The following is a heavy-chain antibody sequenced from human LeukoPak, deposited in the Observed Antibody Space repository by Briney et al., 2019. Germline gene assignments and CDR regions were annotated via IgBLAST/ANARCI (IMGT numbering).Heavy chain of an antibody. CDR3: GRSGSYDVLSGYYMYGMDV. Sequence: SVKVSCKASGGTFSRYGISWVRQAPGQGLEWMGRIIPIFGTKNYAQKFQGRVTITADESTSTVYMELSSLRSADTAIYYCGRSGSYDVLSGYYMYGMDVWGKGTTVIVSS. CDR1: GGTFSRYG. J-gene: IGHJ6*04. D-gene: IGHD3-3*01. V-gene: IGHV1-69*13. CDR2: IIPIFGTK.